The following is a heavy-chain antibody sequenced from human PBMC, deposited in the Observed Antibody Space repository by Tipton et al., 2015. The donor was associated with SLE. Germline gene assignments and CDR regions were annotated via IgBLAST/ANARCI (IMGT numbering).Heavy chain of an antibody. Sequence: TLSLTCTVAGGSIDGHYWSWFRQPPGKGLEWIGRIYTSGSTNYNPSLKSRVTMSVDTSKNQFSLKLSSVTAADTAVYYCARSPPRPLGYYYYYYYMDVWGKGTTVTVSS. CDR1: GGSIDGHY. D-gene: IGHD7-27*01. V-gene: IGHV4-4*07. CDR3: ARSPPRPLGYYYYYYYMDV. CDR2: IYTSGST. J-gene: IGHJ6*03.